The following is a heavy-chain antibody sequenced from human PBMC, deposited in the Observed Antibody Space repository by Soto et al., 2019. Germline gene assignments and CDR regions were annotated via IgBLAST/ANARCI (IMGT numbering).Heavy chain of an antibody. CDR3: AKPDSHSSSRRLRGRDHFDY. V-gene: IGHV3-23*01. D-gene: IGHD6-6*01. Sequence: GFLRLSCAASGFTFSSYAMSWVRQAPGKGLEWVSAISGSGGSTYYADSVKGRFTISRDNSKNTLYLQMNSLRAEDTAVYYCAKPDSHSSSRRLRGRDHFDYWGQGTLVTVSS. J-gene: IGHJ4*02. CDR1: GFTFSSYA. CDR2: ISGSGGST.